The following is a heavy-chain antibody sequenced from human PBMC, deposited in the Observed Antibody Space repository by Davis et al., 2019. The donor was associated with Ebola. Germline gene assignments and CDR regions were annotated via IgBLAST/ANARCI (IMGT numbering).Heavy chain of an antibody. CDR3: AKDNTIFGVVYYGMDV. CDR1: GGTFSSYA. Sequence: AASVKVSCKASGGTFSSYAISWVRQAPGQGLEWMGGIIPIFGTANYVQKFQGRVTITADESTSTAYMELSSLRSEDTAVYYCAKDNTIFGVVYYGMDVWGQGTTVTVSS. J-gene: IGHJ6*02. D-gene: IGHD3-3*01. CDR2: IIPIFGTA. V-gene: IGHV1-69*13.